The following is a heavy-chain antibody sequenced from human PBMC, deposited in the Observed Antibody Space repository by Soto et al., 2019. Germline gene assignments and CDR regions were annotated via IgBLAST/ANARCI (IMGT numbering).Heavy chain of an antibody. J-gene: IGHJ4*01. Sequence: PGGSLRLSCAASGFTFSSYWMSWVRQAPGKGLEWVANIKQDGSEKYYVDSVKGRFTISRDNAKNSLFLQMNSLTAEDTAVFYCATLRYFDSLLPGFDYGGHGTLVTVSS. D-gene: IGHD3-9*01. CDR2: IKQDGSEK. V-gene: IGHV3-7*02. CDR1: GFTFSSYW. CDR3: ATLRYFDSLLPGFDY.